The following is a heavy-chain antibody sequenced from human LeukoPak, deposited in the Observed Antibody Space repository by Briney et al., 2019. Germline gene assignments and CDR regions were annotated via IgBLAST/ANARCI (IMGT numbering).Heavy chain of an antibody. J-gene: IGHJ5*02. Sequence: SVKVSCKASGGTFSSYAISWVRQAPGQGLEWMGGIIPIFGTANYAQKFQGRVTITADESTSTAYMELSSLRSEDTAVYYCARDQDYYGSGSYGPDHWGQGILVTVSS. CDR1: GGTFSSYA. CDR2: IIPIFGTA. V-gene: IGHV1-69*13. D-gene: IGHD3-10*01. CDR3: ARDQDYYGSGSYGPDH.